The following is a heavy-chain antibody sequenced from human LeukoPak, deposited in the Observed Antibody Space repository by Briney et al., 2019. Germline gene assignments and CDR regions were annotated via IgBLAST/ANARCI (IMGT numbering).Heavy chain of an antibody. CDR2: IYHSGST. J-gene: IGHJ4*02. Sequence: PSETLSLTCTVSGGSISSGGYYWSWIRQPPGKGLEWIGYIYHSGSTYYNPSLKSRVTISVDRSKNQFSLKLSSVTAADTAVYYCARNPPVWGILDYWGQGTLVTVSS. V-gene: IGHV4-30-2*01. D-gene: IGHD3-16*01. CDR1: GGSISSGGYY. CDR3: ARNPPVWGILDY.